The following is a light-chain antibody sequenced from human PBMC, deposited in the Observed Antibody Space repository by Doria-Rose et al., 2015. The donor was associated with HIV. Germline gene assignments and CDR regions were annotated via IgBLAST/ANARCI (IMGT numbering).Light chain of an antibody. CDR1: QTVTTS. Sequence: DIRLTQSPSSLSASIGDRVTITCRAGQTVTTSLNWFQQEPGKAPKLLIYAASRLQSGVPSRFSGSGSGTDFTLTISGLQPGDFATYYCQQTYSSPPWTFGQGTKVEMK. CDR2: AAS. CDR3: QQTYSSPPWT. V-gene: IGKV1-39*01. J-gene: IGKJ1*01.